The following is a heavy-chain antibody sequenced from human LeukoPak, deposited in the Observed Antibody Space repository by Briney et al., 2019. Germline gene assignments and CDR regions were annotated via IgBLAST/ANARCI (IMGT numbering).Heavy chain of an antibody. CDR1: GFTVSGNY. Sequence: PGGSLRLSCAVFGFTVSGNYMSWVRQAPRKGLESVSAIYTDGNTHYAGSVKGRFTISRDSFKNTLYLQMNSLRAEDTAVYYCARDRPYGGVGDFDYWGQGTLVTVSS. V-gene: IGHV3-66*01. CDR3: ARDRPYGGVGDFDY. CDR2: IYTDGNT. J-gene: IGHJ4*02. D-gene: IGHD3-16*01.